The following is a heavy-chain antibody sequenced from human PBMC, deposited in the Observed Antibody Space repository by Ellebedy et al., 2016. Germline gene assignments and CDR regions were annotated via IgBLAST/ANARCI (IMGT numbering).Heavy chain of an antibody. CDR1: GGSISNYY. Sequence: SETLSLXXIVSGGSISNYYWSWIRQSPGKGLEWIGYIYYSGSTNYNPSLKSRVTISEVTSKNQFSLKLSSVTAADTAVYYCASRHKEPATGSAYYYYGLDVWGQGTTVTVSS. CDR3: ASRHKEPATGSAYYYYGLDV. J-gene: IGHJ6*01. CDR2: IYYSGST. D-gene: IGHD3-10*01. V-gene: IGHV4-59*01.